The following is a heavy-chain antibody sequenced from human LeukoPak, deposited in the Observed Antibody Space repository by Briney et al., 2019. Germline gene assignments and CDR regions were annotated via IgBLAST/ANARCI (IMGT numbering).Heavy chain of an antibody. J-gene: IGHJ6*03. CDR2: IIPIFGTP. CDR1: GGTFRTYS. Sequence: ASVKISCKASGGTFRTYSVTWVRQAPGQGLEWMGGIIPIFGTPNYAQKFQGRVKVTTDDATGTAYMELSSLMSEDTAIYYCARADRYHFYLDAWGKGTPVPSP. CDR3: ARADRYHFYLDA. V-gene: IGHV1-69*05.